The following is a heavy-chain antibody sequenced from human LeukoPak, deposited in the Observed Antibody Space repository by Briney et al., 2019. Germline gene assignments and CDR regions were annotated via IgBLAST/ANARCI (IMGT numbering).Heavy chain of an antibody. J-gene: IGHJ6*03. D-gene: IGHD3-3*01. V-gene: IGHV3-7*01. CDR1: GFTFSSYW. CDR3: ARDNYDFWSGYSYYYYMDV. Sequence: GGSLRLSCAASGFTFSSYWMSWVRQAPGKGLEWVANIKQDGNEKYYVDSVKGRFTISRDNAKNSLYLQMNSLRAEDTAVYYCARDNYDFWSGYSYYYYMDVWGKGTTVTISS. CDR2: IKQDGNEK.